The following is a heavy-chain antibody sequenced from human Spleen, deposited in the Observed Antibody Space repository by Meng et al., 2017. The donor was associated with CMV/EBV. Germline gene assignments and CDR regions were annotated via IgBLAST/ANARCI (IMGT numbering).Heavy chain of an antibody. CDR2: INPNTGGT. D-gene: IGHD2-2*01. J-gene: IGHJ4*02. CDR3: ARGMFNQLLSF. CDR1: GYTFTDYY. Sequence: QVQLVQSGAEVKTPGASVKVSCKASGYTFTDYYIHWVRHAPGQGLDWMGWINPNTGGTNFAQKFLGRVTMTRDSSISTAYMDLSRLTSDDTAVYYCARGMFNQLLSFWGQGTLVTVSS. V-gene: IGHV1-2*02.